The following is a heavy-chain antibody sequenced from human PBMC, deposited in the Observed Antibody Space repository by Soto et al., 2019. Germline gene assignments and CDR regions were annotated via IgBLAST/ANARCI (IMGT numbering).Heavy chain of an antibody. J-gene: IGHJ3*01. CDR1: GLSFSTSG. V-gene: IGHV3-23*01. CDR3: AKYQWLLPDVFNV. D-gene: IGHD3-22*01. CDR2: ISDTGDRT. Sequence: EVQLLESGGGLVQPGGSLRLRCAASGLSFSTSGMTWVRQAPGKGLEWVSDISDTGDRTYYAESVKGRFTISRANSKNTLYLQMSSLRAGDTAVYYCAKYQWLLPDVFNVCGQGTMVTVSS.